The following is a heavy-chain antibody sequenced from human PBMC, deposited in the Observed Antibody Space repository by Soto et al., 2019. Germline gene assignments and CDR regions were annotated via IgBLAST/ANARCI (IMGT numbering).Heavy chain of an antibody. D-gene: IGHD6-6*01. CDR1: GGSISSSSYY. CDR2: IYFDGNT. CDR3: VRSSIAPRLFMYPFDY. V-gene: IGHV4-39*01. J-gene: IGHJ4*02. Sequence: QLQLQESGPGLVKPSETLSLTCTVSGGSISSSSYYWGWIRQPPGKGLECVGNIYFDGNTYYNPSLKSQLPISMDTSKNQFSLRLSSVTAADTAVYYCVRSSIAPRLFMYPFDYWGQGTLVTVSS.